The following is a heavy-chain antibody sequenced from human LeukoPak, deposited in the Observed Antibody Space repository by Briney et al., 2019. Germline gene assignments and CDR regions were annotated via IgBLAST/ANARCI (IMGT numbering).Heavy chain of an antibody. CDR1: GFTFSSYW. J-gene: IGHJ4*02. CDR3: AKMGGPTNYFDY. V-gene: IGHV3-23*01. CDR2: ISGSGGST. Sequence: GGSLRLSCAASGFTFSSYWMSWVRQAPGKGLEWVSAISGSGGSTYYADSVKGRFTISRDNSKNTLYLQMNSLRAEDTAVYYCAKMGGPTNYFDYWGQGTLVTVSS.